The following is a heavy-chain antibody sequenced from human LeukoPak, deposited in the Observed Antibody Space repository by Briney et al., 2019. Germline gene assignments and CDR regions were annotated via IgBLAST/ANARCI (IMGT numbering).Heavy chain of an antibody. Sequence: SETLSLTCTVSGGSISSYYWSWIRQPPGKGLEWIGYIYYSGTTNYNPSLKSRVTMSVDTSKNQFSLKLSSVTAADTAVYYCARSRGARGAGYYYYYGMDVWGQGTTVTVSS. J-gene: IGHJ6*02. V-gene: IGHV4-59*12. CDR1: GGSISSYY. CDR2: IYYSGTT. D-gene: IGHD4/OR15-4a*01. CDR3: ARSRGARGAGYYYYYGMDV.